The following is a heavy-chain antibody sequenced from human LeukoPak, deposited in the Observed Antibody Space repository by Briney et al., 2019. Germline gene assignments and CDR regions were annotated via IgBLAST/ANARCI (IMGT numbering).Heavy chain of an antibody. J-gene: IGHJ4*02. V-gene: IGHV4-59*01. CDR2: IYYSGST. CDR1: GGSISSYY. CDR3: ARAQFGRFLEWLYFD. Sequence: KPSETLSLTCTVSGGSISSYYWSWIRQPPGKGLEWIGYIYYSGSTNYNPSLKSRVTISVDTSKNQFSLKLSSVTAADTAVYYCARAQFGRFLEWLYFDWSQGTLVTVSS. D-gene: IGHD3-3*01.